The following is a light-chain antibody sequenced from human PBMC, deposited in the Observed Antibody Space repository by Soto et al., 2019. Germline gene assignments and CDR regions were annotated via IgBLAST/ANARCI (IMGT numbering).Light chain of an antibody. V-gene: IGLV2-23*01. Sequence: QSALTQPASVSGSPGQSITISCTGTSSDVGGYNYVSWYQQHPGKAPKLIIYEGIKRPSGVSNRFSASKSDNTASLTISGLQAEDESDYYCCSYAGGTTSYVVFGRGTKVTVL. J-gene: IGLJ2*01. CDR2: EGI. CDR3: CSYAGGTTSYVV. CDR1: SSDVGGYNY.